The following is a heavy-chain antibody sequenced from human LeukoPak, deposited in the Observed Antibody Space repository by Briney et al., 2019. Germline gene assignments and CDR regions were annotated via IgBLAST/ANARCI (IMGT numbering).Heavy chain of an antibody. CDR3: AGVRGYCSSTICYRYYYDY. J-gene: IGHJ4*02. D-gene: IGHD2-2*01. CDR1: GYSISSGYY. Sequence: PSETLSLTCTVSGYSISSGYYWGWIRQPPGKGLEWIGTIYHSGSTYYNPSLKTRVTISVDTSKNQFSLKLTSVTPADTAVYYCAGVRGYCSSTICYRYYYDYWGQGTLVTVSS. V-gene: IGHV4-38-2*02. CDR2: IYHSGST.